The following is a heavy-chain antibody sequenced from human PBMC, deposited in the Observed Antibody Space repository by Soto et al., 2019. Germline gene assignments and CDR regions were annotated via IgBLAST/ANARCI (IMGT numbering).Heavy chain of an antibody. CDR2: ISGTGGST. Sequence: EVQLLQSGGGLVQPGGSLRLSCAASGFTFASYAMTWVRQAPGKGLQWVSSISGTGGSTYYPDSVRGRFTISRDNSKSTLYLQMNSLSADDTAVYYCAKGGKKHQLAPWGQGTLVTVSS. D-gene: IGHD1-26*01. CDR1: GFTFASYA. V-gene: IGHV3-23*01. J-gene: IGHJ5*02. CDR3: AKGGKKHQLAP.